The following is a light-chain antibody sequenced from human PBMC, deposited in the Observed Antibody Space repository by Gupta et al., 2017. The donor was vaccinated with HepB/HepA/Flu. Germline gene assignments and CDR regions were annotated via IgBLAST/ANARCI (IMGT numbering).Light chain of an antibody. CDR3: QQYDNWPPLT. Sequence: EIVITQSPATLSVSPGGRATLSCRASQSITSHLAWYQQKPGQPPRLLIFGASSRATGIPARFSGSGSGTEFTLTISSLQSEDVAVYYCQQYDNWPPLTFGGGTNVEIK. V-gene: IGKV3-15*01. J-gene: IGKJ4*01. CDR1: QSITSH. CDR2: GAS.